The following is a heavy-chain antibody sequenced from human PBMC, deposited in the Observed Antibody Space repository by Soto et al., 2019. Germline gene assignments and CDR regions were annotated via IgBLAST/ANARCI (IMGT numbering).Heavy chain of an antibody. CDR1: GDSVSSNSAA. J-gene: IGHJ6*03. CDR2: TYYRSRWYN. V-gene: IGHV6-1*01. Sequence: PSQTLSLTCAISGDSVSSNSAAWNWIRLSPSRGLEWLARTYYRSRWYNDYAVSVRSRITVNPDTSKNQLSLQLTSVTPEDTAVYYWAGTTPHKWYYMDVGGKGTRVT. D-gene: IGHD1-7*01. CDR3: AGTTPHKWYYMDV.